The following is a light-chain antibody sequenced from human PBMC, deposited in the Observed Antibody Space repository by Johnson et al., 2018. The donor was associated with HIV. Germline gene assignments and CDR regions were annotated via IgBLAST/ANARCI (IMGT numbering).Light chain of an antibody. V-gene: IGLV1-51*01. J-gene: IGLJ1*01. Sequence: QSVLTQPPSVSAAPGQKVTISCSGSSSNIGNNYVSWYQQLPGTAPKLLIYDNNQRPLGIPARFSGSKSGTSATLDITGLQTGDEADYYCATWDNSLTPYVFGTATKVTV. CDR1: SSNIGNNY. CDR2: DNN. CDR3: ATWDNSLTPYV.